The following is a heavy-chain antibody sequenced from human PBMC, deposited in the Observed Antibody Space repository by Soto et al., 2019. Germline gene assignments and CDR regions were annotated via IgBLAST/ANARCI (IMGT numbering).Heavy chain of an antibody. J-gene: IGHJ6*02. CDR1: GDSISSGGFY. CDR3: ARSPGFPNAHYDFRSGLHGMDV. CDR2: ISFNGST. V-gene: IGHV4-31*03. Sequence: QVQLQESGPGLVRPSQTLFLTCSVSGDSISSGGFYWAWFRRQPGKGLEWFGYISFNGSTFYNRSLKSRLTISFDMSKNQIYLRLTSLTAADTAVYFCARSPGFPNAHYDFRSGLHGMDVWGRGTTVPVSS. D-gene: IGHD3-3*01.